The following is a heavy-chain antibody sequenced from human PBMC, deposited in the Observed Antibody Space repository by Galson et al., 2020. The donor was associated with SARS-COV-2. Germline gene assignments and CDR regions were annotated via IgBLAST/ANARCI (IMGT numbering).Heavy chain of an antibody. V-gene: IGHV3-23*01. CDR1: GFTFSSYA. CDR2: ISGSGGST. D-gene: IGHD3-9*01. Sequence: GSLRLSCAASGFTFSSYAISWVRQAPGKGLEWVSAISGSGGSTYYADSVKGRFTISRDNSKNTLYLQMNSLRAEDTAVYYCAKDLVPYDILTGYDYWGQGTLVTVSS. J-gene: IGHJ4*02. CDR3: AKDLVPYDILTGYDY.